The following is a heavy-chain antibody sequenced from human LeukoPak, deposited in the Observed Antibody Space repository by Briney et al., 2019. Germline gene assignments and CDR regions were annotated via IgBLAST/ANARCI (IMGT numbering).Heavy chain of an antibody. CDR1: GFTFSSYG. D-gene: IGHD2-15*01. CDR2: IRYDGSNK. Sequence: GGSLRLSCAASGFTFSSYGMHWVRQAPGKGLEWVAFIRYDGSNKYYADSVKGRFTISRDNSKNTLYLQMNSLRAEDTAVYYCARGPFIRGYCSGGSCYLVTYYFDYWGQGTLVTISS. V-gene: IGHV3-30*02. J-gene: IGHJ4*02. CDR3: ARGPFIRGYCSGGSCYLVTYYFDY.